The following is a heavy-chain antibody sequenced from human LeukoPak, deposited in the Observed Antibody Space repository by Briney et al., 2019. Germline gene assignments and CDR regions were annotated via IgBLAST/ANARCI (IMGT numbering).Heavy chain of an antibody. V-gene: IGHV1-18*01. CDR1: GYTFTSYG. D-gene: IGHD6-19*01. J-gene: IGHJ4*02. Sequence: VASVKVSCKASGYTFTSYGISWVRQAPGQGLEWMGWISAYNGNTNYAQKFQGRVTMTRDTSTSTVYMELSSLRSEDTAVYYCARGDGIAVAGTGGYWGQGTLVTVSS. CDR3: ARGDGIAVAGTGGY. CDR2: ISAYNGNT.